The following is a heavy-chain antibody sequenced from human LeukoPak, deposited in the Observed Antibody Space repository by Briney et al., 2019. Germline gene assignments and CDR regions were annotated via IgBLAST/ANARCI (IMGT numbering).Heavy chain of an antibody. Sequence: SVKVSCKASRGTFSKYAISWVRPAPGQGLEWMGRIIPILNITHYAQKFQGRVTIAADKSTSTAYMELSSLRSEDTAMYYCARDDDRAREIDYWGQGTLVTVSS. D-gene: IGHD3-22*01. CDR3: ARDDDRAREIDY. J-gene: IGHJ4*02. CDR2: IIPILNIT. V-gene: IGHV1-69*04. CDR1: RGTFSKYA.